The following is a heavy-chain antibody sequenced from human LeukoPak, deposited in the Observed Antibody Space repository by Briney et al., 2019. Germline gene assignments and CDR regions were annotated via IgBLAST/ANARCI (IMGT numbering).Heavy chain of an antibody. V-gene: IGHV1-46*01. CDR3: ARQQGLQNLNFDY. Sequence: ASVKVSRKASGYTFTSYYIHWVRQAPGQGLEWLGIINPIGGTTDYAQKFQGRVTMTRDTSTSTVYMELSSLSSEDTAVYYCARQQGLQNLNFDYWGQGTLVTVSS. D-gene: IGHD4-11*01. J-gene: IGHJ4*02. CDR1: GYTFTSYY. CDR2: INPIGGTT.